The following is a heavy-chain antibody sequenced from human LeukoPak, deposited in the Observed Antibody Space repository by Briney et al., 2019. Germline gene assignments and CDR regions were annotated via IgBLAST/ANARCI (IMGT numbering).Heavy chain of an antibody. CDR2: IIPIFGTA. J-gene: IGHJ5*02. Sequence: ASVKVSCKASGYTFTSYGISWVRQAPGQGLEWMGGIIPIFGTANYAQKFQGRVTITADKSTSTAYMELSSLRSEDTAVYYCATMASGGWFDPWGQGTLVTVSS. CDR3: ATMASGGWFDP. CDR1: GYTFTSYG. V-gene: IGHV1-69*06. D-gene: IGHD5-24*01.